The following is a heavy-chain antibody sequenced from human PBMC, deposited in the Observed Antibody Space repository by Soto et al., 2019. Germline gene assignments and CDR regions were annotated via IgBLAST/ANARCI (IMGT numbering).Heavy chain of an antibody. CDR2: IWYDGSLQ. Sequence: QVQMVESGGGVVQPGRSLRLSCAASGFSFENYGMLWVRQAPGRGLEWVAIIWYDGSLQYYAAAVKGRFTISRDNSKNTLYLEMNSLRAEDTAVYYCANLWGDGYNLGQDYNGMDVWGQGTTVIVSS. CDR1: GFSFENYG. CDR3: ANLWGDGYNLGQDYNGMDV. D-gene: IGHD5-12*01. J-gene: IGHJ6*02. V-gene: IGHV3-33*06.